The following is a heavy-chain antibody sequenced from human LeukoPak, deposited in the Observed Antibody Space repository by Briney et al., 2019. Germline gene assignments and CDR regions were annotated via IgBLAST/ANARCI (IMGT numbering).Heavy chain of an antibody. Sequence: GGSLRLSCAASGFTFSSYGMHWVRQAPGKGLEWVAFIWYDGSNKYYADSVKGRFTISRDNSKNTLYLQMNSLRAEDTAVYYCATGSITIFGVVINGMYYFDYWGQGTLVTVSS. V-gene: IGHV3-30*02. CDR1: GFTFSSYG. CDR2: IWYDGSNK. D-gene: IGHD3-3*01. CDR3: ATGSITIFGVVINGMYYFDY. J-gene: IGHJ4*02.